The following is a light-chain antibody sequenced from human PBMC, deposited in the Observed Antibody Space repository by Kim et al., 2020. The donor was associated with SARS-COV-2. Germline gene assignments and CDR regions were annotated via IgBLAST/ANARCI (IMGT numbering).Light chain of an antibody. CDR2: YDS. V-gene: IGLV3-21*04. CDR1: SIGSKG. CDR3: QVWDSSSDHRVV. Sequence: PGKPVRVSCGGNSIGSKGVHWYQRKSGQAPVLVISYDSDRPSGIPERFSGSNSGNTATLTISRVEAGDEADYYCQVWDSSSDHRVVFGGGTQLTVL. J-gene: IGLJ2*01.